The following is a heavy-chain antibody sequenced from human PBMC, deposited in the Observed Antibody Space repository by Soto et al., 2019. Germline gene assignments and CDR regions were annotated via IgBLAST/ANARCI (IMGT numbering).Heavy chain of an antibody. Sequence: PSGTLSLTCTVSGGTISKYYWSWIRQPPGKGLEWMGYMYYSGSTKYNPSLKSRVTISVGTSKNQFFLKLNSVTAADTAMYYCTRVGGYYGDYPNFDYWGQGTLVTVSS. J-gene: IGHJ4*02. CDR1: GGTISKYY. CDR2: MYYSGST. CDR3: TRVGGYYGDYPNFDY. V-gene: IGHV4-59*01. D-gene: IGHD4-17*01.